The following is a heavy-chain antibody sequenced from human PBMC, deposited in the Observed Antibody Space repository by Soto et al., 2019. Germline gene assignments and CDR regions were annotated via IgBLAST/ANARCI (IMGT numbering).Heavy chain of an antibody. D-gene: IGHD6-6*01. J-gene: IGHJ4*02. Sequence: SLRLSCAASGFTFDDYAMHWVRQAPGKGLEWVSGISWNSGSIGYADSVKGRFTISRDNAKNSLYLQMNSLRAEDTALYYCAKAPAGAARPFDYWGQGTLVTVSS. CDR2: ISWNSGSI. CDR3: AKAPAGAARPFDY. CDR1: GFTFDDYA. V-gene: IGHV3-9*01.